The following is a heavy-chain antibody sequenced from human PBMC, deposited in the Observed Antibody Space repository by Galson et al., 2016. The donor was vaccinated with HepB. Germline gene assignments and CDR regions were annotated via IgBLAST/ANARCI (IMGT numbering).Heavy chain of an antibody. CDR1: GFTFSGYG. J-gene: IGHJ4*02. Sequence: SLRLSCAASGFTFSGYGMHWVRQAPGKGLEWVAADSMGGSRKCYADSVKGRFTISRDNSNNMLFLQMSSLTEDDTAVYYCARKHDYYPPAACSVDYWGQGTLVSVSS. CDR2: DSMGGSRK. D-gene: IGHD3-10*02. CDR3: ARKHDYYPPAACSVDY. V-gene: IGHV3-30*03.